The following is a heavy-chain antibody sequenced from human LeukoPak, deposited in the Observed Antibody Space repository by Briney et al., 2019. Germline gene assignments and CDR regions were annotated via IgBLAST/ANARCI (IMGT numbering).Heavy chain of an antibody. V-gene: IGHV1-2*02. CDR1: GYTFTCYY. CDR3: ARTPFGIFGVVIF. J-gene: IGHJ4*02. Sequence: ASVKVSCKASGYTFTCYYMHWVRQAPGQGLEWMGGINPNSGGTNYAQEFQGRVTMTRDTSISTAYMELSRLRSDDTAVYDCARTPFGIFGVVIFWGQGTLVTVSS. CDR2: INPNSGGT. D-gene: IGHD3-3*01.